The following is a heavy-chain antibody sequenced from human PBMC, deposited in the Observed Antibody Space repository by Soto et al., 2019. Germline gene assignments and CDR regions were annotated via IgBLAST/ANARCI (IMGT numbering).Heavy chain of an antibody. Sequence: THPLTSTVSGGTISSGGYYWSWIRQHPGKGLEWIGYIYYSGSTYYNPSLKSRVTISVDTSKNQFSLKLSSVTAADTAVYYCARVPIAVVGPYYFHYWGQGTLVTV. CDR3: ARVPIAVVGPYYFHY. J-gene: IGHJ4*02. D-gene: IGHD6-19*01. V-gene: IGHV4-31*03. CDR1: GGTISSGGYY. CDR2: IYYSGST.